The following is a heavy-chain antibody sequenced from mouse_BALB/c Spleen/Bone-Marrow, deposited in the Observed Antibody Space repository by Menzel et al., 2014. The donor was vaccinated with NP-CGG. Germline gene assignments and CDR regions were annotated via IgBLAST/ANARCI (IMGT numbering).Heavy chain of an antibody. J-gene: IGHJ2*01. CDR2: IYPGDGDT. D-gene: IGHD2-1*01. V-gene: IGHV1-87*01. CDR3: ARGGNYAGYYFDY. Sequence: QVQLQQSGAELARPGASVKLSCKASGYTFTSYWMQWVKQGPGQGLEWIGAIYPGDGDTRYTQKFKGKATLTADKSSSTAYMQLSSLASEDSAVYYCARGGNYAGYYFDYWGQGTTLTVSS. CDR1: GYTFTSYW.